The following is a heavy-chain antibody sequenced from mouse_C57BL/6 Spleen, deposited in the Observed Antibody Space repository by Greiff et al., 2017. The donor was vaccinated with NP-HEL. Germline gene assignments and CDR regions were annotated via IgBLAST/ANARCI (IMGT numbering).Heavy chain of an antibody. D-gene: IGHD1-1*01. J-gene: IGHJ4*01. CDR2: INPSSGYT. CDR1: GYTFTSYT. CDR3: ARTQFITTVVDAMDY. Sequence: QVQLKQSGAELARPGASVKMSCKASGYTFTSYTMHWVKQRPGQGLEWIGYINPSSGYTKYNQKFKDKATLTADKSSSTAYMQLSSLTSEDSAVYYCARTQFITTVVDAMDYWGQGTSVTVSS. V-gene: IGHV1-4*01.